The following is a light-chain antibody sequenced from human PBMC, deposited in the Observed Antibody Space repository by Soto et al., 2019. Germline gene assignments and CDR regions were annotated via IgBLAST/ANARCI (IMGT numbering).Light chain of an antibody. V-gene: IGLV2-14*02. CDR3: SAYTTSIALYV. CDR1: NSDVGSYNL. Sequence: QSALTQPASVSGSPGQSITISCTGTNSDVGSYNLVSWYQQHPGKAPKLMIYEGSKRPSGVSNRFSGSKSGSTASLTISGLQAEDEADYYCSAYTTSIALYVFGAGTKVTVL. CDR2: EGS. J-gene: IGLJ1*01.